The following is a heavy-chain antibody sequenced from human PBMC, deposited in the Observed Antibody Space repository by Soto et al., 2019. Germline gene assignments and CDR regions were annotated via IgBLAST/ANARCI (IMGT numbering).Heavy chain of an antibody. D-gene: IGHD3-3*01. V-gene: IGHV3-74*01. J-gene: IGHJ4*02. CDR3: ARDPHLEWCKFDC. Sequence: GGSLRLSCAASGFTFSNYWMHWVRQVPGKGLVWVSRINSDGGSTTYADSVKGRFTISRDNAKNTLYLQMNSLRAEDTAVYYCARDPHLEWCKFDCWGPGTLVTVSS. CDR1: GFTFSNYW. CDR2: INSDGGST.